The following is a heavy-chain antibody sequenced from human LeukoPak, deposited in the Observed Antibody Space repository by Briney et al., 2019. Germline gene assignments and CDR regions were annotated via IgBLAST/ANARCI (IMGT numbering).Heavy chain of an antibody. Sequence: SETLTLTCTASGGSFSSYYLSWIRQAPGKGLEWIGYIYYIWRTNYNPYLNSRVTISVDTSKNQFTLKLSSVTGADTAVYYCARGGDIVVVPAAHPYFDFWGQGTLVTVSS. V-gene: IGHV4-59*01. CDR1: GGSFSSYY. CDR2: IYYIWRT. J-gene: IGHJ4*02. CDR3: ARGGDIVVVPAAHPYFDF. D-gene: IGHD2-2*01.